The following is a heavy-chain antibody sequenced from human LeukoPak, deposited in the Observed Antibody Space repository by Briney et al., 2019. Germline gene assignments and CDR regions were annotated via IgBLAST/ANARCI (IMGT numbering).Heavy chain of an antibody. CDR2: ISGDGGST. CDR3: AKVRGRTTFLLYMDV. J-gene: IGHJ6*02. V-gene: IGHV3-43*02. Sequence: PGGSLRLSCAASGFTFDDYAMHWVRQAPGKGLEWVSLISGDGGSTYYADSVKGRFTISRDNSKNSLYLQMNSLRTEDTALYYCAKVRGRTTFLLYMDVWGQGTTVTVSS. D-gene: IGHD2/OR15-2a*01. CDR1: GFTFDDYA.